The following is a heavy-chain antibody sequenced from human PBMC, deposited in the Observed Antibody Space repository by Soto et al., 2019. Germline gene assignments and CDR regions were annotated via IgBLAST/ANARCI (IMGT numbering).Heavy chain of an antibody. D-gene: IGHD4-4*01. V-gene: IGHV3-23*01. Sequence: GGSLRLSCAASGFTFSSYAMSWVRQAPGKGLEWVSAISGSGGSTYYADSVKGRFTISRDNSKNTLYLQMNSLRAEDTAVYYCAKGRDYSNYFFDYWGQRTLVTVSS. CDR3: AKGRDYSNYFFDY. J-gene: IGHJ4*02. CDR2: ISGSGGST. CDR1: GFTFSSYA.